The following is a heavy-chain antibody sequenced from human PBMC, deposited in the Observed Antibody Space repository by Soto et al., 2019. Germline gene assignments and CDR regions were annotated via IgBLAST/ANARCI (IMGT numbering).Heavy chain of an antibody. CDR3: AHRRSPADYGDYGTGYYYFDY. D-gene: IGHD4-17*01. CDR2: IYWNDDK. V-gene: IGHV2-5*01. J-gene: IGHJ4*02. Sequence: QITLKESGPTLVKPTQTLTLTCTFSGFSLSTSGVGVGWIRQPPGKALEWLALIYWNDDKRYSPSLKSRLTITKDTSNNQVVLTMTNMDPVDTATYYCAHRRSPADYGDYGTGYYYFDYWGQGTLVTVSS. CDR1: GFSLSTSGVG.